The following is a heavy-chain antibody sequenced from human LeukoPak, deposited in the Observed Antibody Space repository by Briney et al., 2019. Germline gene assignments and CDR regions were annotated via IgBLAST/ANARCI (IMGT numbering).Heavy chain of an antibody. CDR1: GFTFSAYA. J-gene: IGHJ4*02. V-gene: IGHV3-23*01. CDR2: IRCSAART. Sequence: GASLRLSCAASGFTFSAYAVTWVRQARGKGLEWVSVIRCSAARTHYADSVKGRFTISRDNSKNTVYLQMNSLRAEDTAVYYCAKRYPSDSSTYAFDYWGQGTLVTVSS. D-gene: IGHD3-22*01. CDR3: AKRYPSDSSTYAFDY.